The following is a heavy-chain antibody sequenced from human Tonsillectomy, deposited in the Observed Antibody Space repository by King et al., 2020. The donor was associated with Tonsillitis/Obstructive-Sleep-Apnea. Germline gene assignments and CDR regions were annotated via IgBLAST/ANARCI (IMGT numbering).Heavy chain of an antibody. CDR3: AKGAAATRYNWFDP. CDR2: ISWDSGSI. J-gene: IGHJ5*02. V-gene: IGHV3-9*01. Sequence: VQLVESGGGLVQPGRSLRLSCAASGFTFEDYAMHWVRHAPGKGLEWVSGISWDSGSIAYADSVKGRFTISRDNARNSLYLHMNSLRPEDTALYYCAKGAAATRYNWFDPWGQGTLVTVSP. D-gene: IGHD6-13*01. CDR1: GFTFEDYA.